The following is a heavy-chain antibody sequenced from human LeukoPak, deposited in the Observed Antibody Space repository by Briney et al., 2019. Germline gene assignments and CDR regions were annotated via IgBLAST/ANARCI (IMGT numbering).Heavy chain of an antibody. D-gene: IGHD2-2*02. J-gene: IGHJ4*02. CDR1: GGSFSGYY. V-gene: IGHV4-34*01. CDR2: INHRGST. Sequence: PSETLSLTCAVYGGSFSGYYWSWIRQPPEKGLEGIGEINHRGSTNYNPSLKSRVTISVDTSKNHFTLKLSSVTAADTAVYYCARGGIVVVPAARPFDYWGQGTLVTVSS. CDR3: ARGGIVVVPAARPFDY.